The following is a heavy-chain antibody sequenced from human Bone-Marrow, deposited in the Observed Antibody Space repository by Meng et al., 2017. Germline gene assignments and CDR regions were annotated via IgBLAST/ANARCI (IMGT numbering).Heavy chain of an antibody. D-gene: IGHD3-10*01. CDR3: AREGLLWFGELDY. V-gene: IGHV3-74*01. J-gene: IGHJ4*02. CDR2: INSDGSST. Sequence: GESLKISCAASGFTFSSYWMHWVRQAPGKGLVWVSRINSDGSSTSYADSVKGRFTISRDNAKNTLYLQMNSLRAEDTAVYYCAREGLLWFGELDYWGQGTQVTVSS. CDR1: GFTFSSYW.